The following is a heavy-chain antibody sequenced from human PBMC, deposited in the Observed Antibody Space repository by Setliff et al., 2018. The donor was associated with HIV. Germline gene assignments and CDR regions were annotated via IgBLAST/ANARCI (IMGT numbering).Heavy chain of an antibody. Sequence: ASVKVSCKASGYAFTSQFMHWVRQAPGRGLEWLGVVHPFHDILGSNADYAQKFQGRISITWDSSGNTLFLELGPLRSDDSATYYCVRAFDQDFHNWGQGTVVTVSS. D-gene: IGHD3-9*01. CDR2: VHPFHDILGSNA. V-gene: IGHV1-46*01. CDR3: VRAFDQDFHN. J-gene: IGHJ1*01. CDR1: GYAFTSQF.